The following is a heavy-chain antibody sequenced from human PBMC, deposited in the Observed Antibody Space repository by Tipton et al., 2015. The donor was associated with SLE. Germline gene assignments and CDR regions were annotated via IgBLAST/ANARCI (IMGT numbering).Heavy chain of an antibody. Sequence: TLSLTCTVSGGSISSSSYYWGWIRQPPGKELEWIGSIYYSGSTYYNPSLKSRVTISVDTSKNQFSLKLSSVTAADTAVYYCTRRGGAAAGPLLGYFQHWGQGTLVTVSS. D-gene: IGHD6-13*01. CDR3: TRRGGAAAGPLLGYFQH. V-gene: IGHV4-39*01. J-gene: IGHJ1*01. CDR2: IYYSGST. CDR1: GGSISSSSYY.